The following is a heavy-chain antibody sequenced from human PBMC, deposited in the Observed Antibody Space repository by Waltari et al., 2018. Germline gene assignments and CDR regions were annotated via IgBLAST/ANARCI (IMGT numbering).Heavy chain of an antibody. Sequence: QLQLQESGPGLVKPSETLSLSCSVSGDSISSSNYSWGWLRQPPGKGLGGIAGVYYSGTTYYNPSLKSRVTIAADPSRNQFYLRLTSVTATDTAVYYCARSSAGMPRWLGDYWGQGILVTVSS. J-gene: IGHJ4*02. D-gene: IGHD5-12*01. CDR2: VYYSGTT. V-gene: IGHV4-39*01. CDR3: ARSSAGMPRWLGDY. CDR1: GDSISSSNYS.